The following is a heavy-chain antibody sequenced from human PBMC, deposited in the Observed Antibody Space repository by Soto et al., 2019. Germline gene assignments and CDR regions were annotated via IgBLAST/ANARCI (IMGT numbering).Heavy chain of an antibody. D-gene: IGHD6-19*01. CDR3: ARDGIAVAGFDY. CDR2: IIPILGIA. J-gene: IGHJ4*02. CDR1: GGTFSSYT. V-gene: IGHV1-69*04. Sequence: SVKVSCKASGGTFSSYTISWVRQAPGHGLEWMERIIPILGIANYAQKFQGRVTITADKSKNSLYLQMNSLRAEDTAVYYCARDGIAVAGFDYWGQGTLVTVSS.